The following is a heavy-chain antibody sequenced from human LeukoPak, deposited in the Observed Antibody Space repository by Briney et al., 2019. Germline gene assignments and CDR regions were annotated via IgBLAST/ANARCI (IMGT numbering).Heavy chain of an antibody. J-gene: IGHJ4*02. CDR2: ISIGGTI. CDR3: STAKFDY. V-gene: IGHV3-48*01. CDR1: GFTLSGYS. Sequence: GGSLRLACAASGFTLSGYSMNWVRQAPGKGLEWVSHISIGGTIYCADSVKGRFTISRDNAKNSVYLQMNNLRVEDTAVYYCSTAKFDYWGQGTLVTVSS.